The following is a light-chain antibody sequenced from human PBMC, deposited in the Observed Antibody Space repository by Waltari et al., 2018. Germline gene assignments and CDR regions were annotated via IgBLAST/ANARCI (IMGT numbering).Light chain of an antibody. CDR3: QVWDTSNDHVV. CDR1: NMGSKA. V-gene: IGLV3-21*02. Sequence: SYVLTQSPSVSVAPGQTTRITCGGNNMGSKAVHWYQQKPGQAPVLVVYDDRDRPSGIPERFSGSNSGNTATLTISRVAAGDEADYYCQVWDTSNDHVVFGGGTKLTVL. J-gene: IGLJ2*01. CDR2: DDR.